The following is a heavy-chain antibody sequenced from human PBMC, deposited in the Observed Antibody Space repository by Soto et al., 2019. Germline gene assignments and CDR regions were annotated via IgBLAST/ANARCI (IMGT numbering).Heavy chain of an antibody. Sequence: QVQLVQSGVEVKKPGSSVKVSCKASGGTFSSYAISWVRQDPGQGREWMGGIIPIFGTANYAQKFQGRVTITADESTSSAYMELSSRRSEATAVYYCSRGGGFSLDAFDIWGQGTMVTVSS. J-gene: IGHJ3*02. CDR2: IIPIFGTA. CDR1: GGTFSSYA. CDR3: SRGGGFSLDAFDI. D-gene: IGHD1-26*01. V-gene: IGHV1-69*01.